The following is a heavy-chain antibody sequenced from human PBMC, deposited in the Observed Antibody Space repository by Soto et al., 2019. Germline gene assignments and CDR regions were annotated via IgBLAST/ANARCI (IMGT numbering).Heavy chain of an antibody. CDR1: GYTFTSYG. D-gene: IGHD3-3*01. Sequence: ASVKVSCKASGYTFTSYGISWVRQAPGQGLEWMGWISAYNGNTNYAQRLQGRVTMTTDTSTSTAYMELRSLRSDDTAVYYCARVYYVFWSGYWNWFDPCGQGTLVTVSS. CDR2: ISAYNGNT. V-gene: IGHV1-18*01. CDR3: ARVYYVFWSGYWNWFDP. J-gene: IGHJ5*02.